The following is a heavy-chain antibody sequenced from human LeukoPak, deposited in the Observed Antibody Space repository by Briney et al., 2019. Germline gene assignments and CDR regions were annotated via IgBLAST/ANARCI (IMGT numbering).Heavy chain of an antibody. D-gene: IGHD2-2*01. Sequence: PGGSLRLSCTASGFTFSGHWIHWVRQAPGMGLVWVSRINEHGTDSMYAESVKGRFTISRDNAKNSLYLQMNSLRAEDTAVYYCARLGYCSSTSCPPWGQGTLVTVSS. V-gene: IGHV3-74*03. CDR3: ARLGYCSSTSCPP. J-gene: IGHJ5*02. CDR1: GFTFSGHW. CDR2: INEHGTDS.